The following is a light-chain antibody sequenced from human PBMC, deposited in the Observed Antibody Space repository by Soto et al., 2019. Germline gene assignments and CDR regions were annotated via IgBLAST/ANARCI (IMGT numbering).Light chain of an antibody. V-gene: IGLV2-23*02. CDR2: EVN. CDR1: SSDIGSHNH. CDR3: CSYAGSFAWV. J-gene: IGLJ3*02. Sequence: QSALTQPASVSGSPGQSITISCTGTSSDIGSHNHVSWYQQHPGKAPKVMIYEVNKRPSGVSDRFSGSKSGNTASMTISGLQAEDEADYHCCSYAGSFAWVFGGGTKLTVL.